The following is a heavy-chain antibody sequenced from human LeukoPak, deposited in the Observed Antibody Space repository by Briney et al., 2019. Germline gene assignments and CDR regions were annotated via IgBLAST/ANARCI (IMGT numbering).Heavy chain of an antibody. CDR3: ARAYGDYARFDY. CDR1: GGSISSYY. Sequence: SETLSLTCTVSGGSISSYYWSWIRQPPGKGLEWIGYIYYSGSTNYNPSLKSRVTISVDTSKNQFSLKLSSVTAADTAVYYCARAYGDYARFDYWGQGTLVTVSS. V-gene: IGHV4-59*01. J-gene: IGHJ4*02. D-gene: IGHD4-17*01. CDR2: IYYSGST.